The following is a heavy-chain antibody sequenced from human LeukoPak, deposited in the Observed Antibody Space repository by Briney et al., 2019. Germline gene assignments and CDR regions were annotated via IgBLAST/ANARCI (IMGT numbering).Heavy chain of an antibody. V-gene: IGHV3-23*01. J-gene: IGHJ4*02. CDR1: GFTFSSYS. CDR3: AKSVGYHSDRSGYYWLGTFDS. Sequence: PGGSLRLSCAASGFTFSSYSMSWVRQAAGKGLEWVSAISGGGVNTYYADSVKGRFTISRDESKNTLYLQINSLRAEDTAVYYCAKSVGYHSDRSGYYWLGTFDSWGQGTLVTVSS. CDR2: ISGGGVNT. D-gene: IGHD3-22*01.